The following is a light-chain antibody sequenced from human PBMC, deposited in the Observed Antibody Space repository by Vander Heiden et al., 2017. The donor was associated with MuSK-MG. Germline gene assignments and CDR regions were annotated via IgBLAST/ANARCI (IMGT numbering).Light chain of an antibody. J-gene: IGKJ2*01. CDR3: QQYYSTPLT. Sequence: DIVMTQSPDSLAVSLGERATINCKSSQSVLYSSNNKNYLAWYQQKPGQPPKLLIYWASTRESGVPDRFSGSGSGTDFTLTISSLRAEDVAVYYCQQYYSTPLTFGPGTKLEIK. V-gene: IGKV4-1*01. CDR1: QSVLYSSNNKNY. CDR2: WAS.